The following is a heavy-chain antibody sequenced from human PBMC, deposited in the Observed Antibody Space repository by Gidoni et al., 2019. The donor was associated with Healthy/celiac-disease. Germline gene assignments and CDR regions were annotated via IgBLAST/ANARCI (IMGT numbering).Heavy chain of an antibody. CDR2: IWYDGSNK. Sequence: QVQLVESGGGVVQPGRSLRLSCAASGFTFSSYGMHWVRQAPGKGLEWVAVIWYDGSNKYYADSVKGRFTISRDNSKNTLYLQMNSLRAEDTAVYYCAREGGRDGYNGYAFDIWGQGTMVTVSS. CDR3: AREGGRDGYNGYAFDI. D-gene: IGHD3-10*01. V-gene: IGHV3-33*01. CDR1: GFTFSSYG. J-gene: IGHJ3*02.